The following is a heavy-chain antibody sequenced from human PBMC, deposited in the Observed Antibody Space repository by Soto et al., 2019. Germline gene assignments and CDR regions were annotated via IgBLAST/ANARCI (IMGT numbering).Heavy chain of an antibody. CDR3: ARVGEGYGVYVAFDI. Sequence: SETLSLTCTVSGGSISSYYWSWIRQPPGKGLEWIGYIYYSGSTNYNPSLKSRVTISVDRSKNQFSLKLSSVTAADTAVYYCARVGEGYGVYVAFDICGKETMSTLS. D-gene: IGHD4-17*01. J-gene: IGHJ3*02. CDR1: GGSISSYY. CDR2: IYYSGST. V-gene: IGHV4-59*12.